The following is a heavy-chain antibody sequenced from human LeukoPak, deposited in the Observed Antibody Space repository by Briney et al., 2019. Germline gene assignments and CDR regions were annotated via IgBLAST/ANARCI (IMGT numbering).Heavy chain of an antibody. Sequence: GESLKISCKGSGYSFTSYWIGWVRQMPGKGLEWMGIIYPGDSDTRYSPSFQGQVTISADKSISTAYLQWSSLRASDTAMYYCARPYVFGESMNWYFDLWGRGTLVTVSS. CDR1: GYSFTSYW. V-gene: IGHV5-51*01. D-gene: IGHD3-10*02. J-gene: IGHJ2*01. CDR2: IYPGDSDT. CDR3: ARPYVFGESMNWYFDL.